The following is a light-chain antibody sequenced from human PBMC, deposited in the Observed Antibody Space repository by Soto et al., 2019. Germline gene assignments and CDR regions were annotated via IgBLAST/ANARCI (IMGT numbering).Light chain of an antibody. Sequence: DIKMTQSPSTLSASVGDRVTITCRASQSIGSWLAWYQQKPGKAPNLLIYKASSLESGVPSRFSGSGSGTEFTVTISSLQPEDFATYYCQQYNTYSAFGQGTKVDNK. CDR3: QQYNTYSA. CDR1: QSIGSW. V-gene: IGKV1-5*03. J-gene: IGKJ1*01. CDR2: KAS.